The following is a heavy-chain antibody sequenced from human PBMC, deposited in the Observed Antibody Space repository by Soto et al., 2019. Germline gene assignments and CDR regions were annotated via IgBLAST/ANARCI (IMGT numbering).Heavy chain of an antibody. J-gene: IGHJ3*02. V-gene: IGHV1-69*13. CDR2: IIPIFGTA. CDR3: ARDRGYSGYVRDAFDI. D-gene: IGHD5-12*01. CDR1: GGTFSSYA. Sequence: ASVKVSCKASGGTFSSYAISWVRQAPGQGLEWMGGIIPIFGTANYAQKFQGRVTITADESTSTAYMELSSLRSEDTAVYYCARDRGYSGYVRDAFDIWGQGTMVTVSS.